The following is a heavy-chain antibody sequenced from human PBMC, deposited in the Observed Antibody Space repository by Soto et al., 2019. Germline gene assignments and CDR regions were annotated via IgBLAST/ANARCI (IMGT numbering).Heavy chain of an antibody. Sequence: SETLSLTCTVSGGSISSYYWSWIRQPPGKGLEWIGYIYYSGSTNYNPSLKSRVTISVDTSKNQFSLKLSSVTAADTAVYYCARATVDTAMVVFDYWGQGTLVTVSS. J-gene: IGHJ4*02. V-gene: IGHV4-59*08. CDR1: GGSISSYY. CDR3: ARATVDTAMVVFDY. D-gene: IGHD5-18*01. CDR2: IYYSGST.